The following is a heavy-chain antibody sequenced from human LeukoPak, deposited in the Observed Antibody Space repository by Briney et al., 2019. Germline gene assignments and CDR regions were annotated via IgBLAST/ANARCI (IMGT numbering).Heavy chain of an antibody. CDR3: ARAGRDTAMGTYYYYYMDV. D-gene: IGHD5-18*01. J-gene: IGHJ6*03. CDR1: GYTFTSYG. V-gene: IGHV1-18*01. CDR2: ISVYNGNT. Sequence: ASVKVSCKASGYTFTSYGISWVRQAPGQGLEWMGWISVYNGNTNYAQKLQGRVTMTTDTSTSTAYMELRSLRSEDTAVYYCARAGRDTAMGTYYYYYMDVWGKGTTVTVSS.